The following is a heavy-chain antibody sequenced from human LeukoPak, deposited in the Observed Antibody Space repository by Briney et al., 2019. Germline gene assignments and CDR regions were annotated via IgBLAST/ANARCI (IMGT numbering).Heavy chain of an antibody. CDR3: VSGEKAFDY. V-gene: IGHV3-74*01. CDR2: INSDGSST. D-gene: IGHD5-24*01. J-gene: IGHJ4*02. CDR1: GFTFSGYW. Sequence: GGSLRLSCAASGFTFSGYWMHWVRQAPEKGLVWVSRINSDGSSTSYADSVKGRFTISRDNAKNTLYLQMNSLRAEDTAVYYCVSGEKAFDYWGQGTLVTVSS.